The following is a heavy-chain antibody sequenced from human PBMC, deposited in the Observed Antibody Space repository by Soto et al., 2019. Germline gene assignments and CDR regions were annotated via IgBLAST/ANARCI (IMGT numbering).Heavy chain of an antibody. CDR2: IIPILGIA. Sequence: SVKVSCKASGGTFSSYTISWVRQAPGQVLEWMGRIIPILGIANYAQKFQGRVTITADKSTSTAYMELSSLRSEDTAVYYCAREEYYYGSGAFFDYWGQGTLVTVS. J-gene: IGHJ4*02. CDR3: AREEYYYGSGAFFDY. V-gene: IGHV1-69*04. D-gene: IGHD3-10*01. CDR1: GGTFSSYT.